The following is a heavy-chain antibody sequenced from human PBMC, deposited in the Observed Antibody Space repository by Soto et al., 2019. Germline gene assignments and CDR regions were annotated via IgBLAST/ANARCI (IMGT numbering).Heavy chain of an antibody. D-gene: IGHD4-17*01. CDR2: IIPILGIA. CDR1: GGTFSSYT. Sequence: QVQLVQSGAEVKKPGSSVKVSCKASGGTFSSYTINWVRQAPGQGLEWVGRIIPILGIAKNAQKFQGRVTITADKSTCTAYMELSSLRSEDTAVYYCAAEYGANSAWGQGTLVTVSS. V-gene: IGHV1-69*02. CDR3: AAEYGANSA. J-gene: IGHJ4*02.